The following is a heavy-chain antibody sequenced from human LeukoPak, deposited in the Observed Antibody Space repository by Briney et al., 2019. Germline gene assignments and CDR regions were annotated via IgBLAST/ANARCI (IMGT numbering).Heavy chain of an antibody. CDR2: IYYSGST. CDR3: AREGSMNKVTYFDY. CDR1: GGSISSGDYY. Sequence: SQTLSLTCTVSGGSISSGDYYWSWIRQPPGKGLEWIGYIYYSGSTYYNPSLKSRVTISVATSKNQFSLKLSSVTAADTAVYYCAREGSMNKVTYFDYWGQGTLVTVSS. V-gene: IGHV4-30-4*01. D-gene: IGHD4-17*01. J-gene: IGHJ4*02.